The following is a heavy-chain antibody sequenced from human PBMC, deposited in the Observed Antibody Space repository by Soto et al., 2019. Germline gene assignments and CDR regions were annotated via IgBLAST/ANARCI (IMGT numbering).Heavy chain of an antibody. CDR2: IDPSDSYT. D-gene: IGHD3-10*01. Sequence: PXECLKISRKGSGYSFTSYWLIWVRQMPGKGLEWMGRIDPSDSYTNYSPSFQGHVTISADKSISTAYLQWSSLKASDTAMYYCARLPRHHFTMVRGVEGRWGQGTLVTVSS. J-gene: IGHJ4*02. CDR1: GYSFTSYW. V-gene: IGHV5-10-1*01. CDR3: ARLPRHHFTMVRGVEGR.